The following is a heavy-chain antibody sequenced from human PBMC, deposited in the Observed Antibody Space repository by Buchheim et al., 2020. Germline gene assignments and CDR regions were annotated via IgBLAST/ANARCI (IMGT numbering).Heavy chain of an antibody. CDR3: ARVSESSGWPPYYYYGMDV. D-gene: IGHD6-19*01. Sequence: QVQLVESGGGVVQPGRSLRLSCAASGFTFSSYAMHWVRQAPGKGLKWVAVISYDGSNKYYADSVKGRFTISRDNSKNTLYLQMNSLRAEDTAVYYCARVSESSGWPPYYYYGMDVWGQGTT. CDR2: ISYDGSNK. CDR1: GFTFSSYA. V-gene: IGHV3-30*04. J-gene: IGHJ6*02.